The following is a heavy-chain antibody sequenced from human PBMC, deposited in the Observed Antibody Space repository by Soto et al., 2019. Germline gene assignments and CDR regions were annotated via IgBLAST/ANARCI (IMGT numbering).Heavy chain of an antibody. J-gene: IGHJ4*02. V-gene: IGHV3-15*01. CDR2: IKSKTDGGTT. CDR3: TTDHVGYCSGGTSYDEEIDY. Sequence: EVQLVESGGGLVKPGGSLRLSCAASGFTFSNAWMSWVRQAPGKGLEWVGRIKSKTDGGTTDYAAPVKGRFTISRDDSKNSLYLQMNSLKTEDTAVYYCTTDHVGYCSGGTSYDEEIDYWGQGTLVTVSS. CDR1: GFTFSNAW. D-gene: IGHD2-15*01.